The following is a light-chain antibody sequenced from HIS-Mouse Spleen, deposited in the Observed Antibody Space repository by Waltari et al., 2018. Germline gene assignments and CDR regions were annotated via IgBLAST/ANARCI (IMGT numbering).Light chain of an antibody. J-gene: IGKJ3*01. CDR2: KAS. CDR3: QQYNSYSPVT. V-gene: IGKV1-5*03. CDR1: QSISSW. Sequence: EIQMTQSPSTLSASVGDRVTITCRASQSISSWLAWYQQKPVKAPKLLIYKASSLESGVPSRFSGSGSGTEFTLTISSLQPDDFATYYCQQYNSYSPVTFGPGTKVDIK.